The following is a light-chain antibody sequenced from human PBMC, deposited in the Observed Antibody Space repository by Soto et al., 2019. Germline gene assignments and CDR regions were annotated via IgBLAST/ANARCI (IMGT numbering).Light chain of an antibody. CDR3: QQYQTYAT. Sequence: DIQMTQSPSTLSASVGDKVTITCRASQTIRSLLAWYQQKPGKAPKALIYDASRLGSGVPSRFSGSGSGTEFTLTISSLQPDDFATYYCQQYQTYATCGQGTRLEI. V-gene: IGKV1-5*01. CDR1: QTIRSL. CDR2: DAS. J-gene: IGKJ5*01.